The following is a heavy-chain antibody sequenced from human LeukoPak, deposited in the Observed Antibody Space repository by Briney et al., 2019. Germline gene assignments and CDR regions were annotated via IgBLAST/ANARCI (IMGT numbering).Heavy chain of an antibody. V-gene: IGHV3-23*01. D-gene: IGHD3-10*01. J-gene: IGHJ4*02. CDR1: GFTFSSYA. Sequence: PGGSLRLSCAASGFTFSSYAMSWVRQAPGQGLEWVSAISGSGGSTYYADSVKGRFTISRDNSKNTLYLQMNSLRAEDTAVYYCAKDLNYYGSGSYDYWGQGTLVTVSS. CDR3: AKDLNYYGSGSYDY. CDR2: ISGSGGST.